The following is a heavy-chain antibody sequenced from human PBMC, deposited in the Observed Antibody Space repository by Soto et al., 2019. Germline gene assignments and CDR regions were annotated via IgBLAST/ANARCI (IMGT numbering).Heavy chain of an antibody. Sequence: PGESLKISCETSGYSFISYWVAWVRQKPGKGLEWMGTFYPGDSTSTYSPSFQSQVTISVYKSISTDYLHLSSLNASDTAIYYCARIIGYCRNNDCSWTFDIWDKGTTVTVCS. CDR2: FYPGDSTS. J-gene: IGHJ6*04. CDR3: ARIIGYCRNNDCSWTFDI. CDR1: GYSFISYW. D-gene: IGHD2-2*03. V-gene: IGHV5-51*01.